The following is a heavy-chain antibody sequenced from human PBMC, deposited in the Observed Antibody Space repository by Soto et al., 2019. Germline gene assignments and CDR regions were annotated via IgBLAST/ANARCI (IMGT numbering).Heavy chain of an antibody. J-gene: IGHJ4*02. CDR2: MNPNSGNT. Sequence: QVQLVQSGAEVKKPGASVKVSCKASGYTFTSYGINWVRQATGQGVEWKGWMNPNSGNTGYAQKLQGRVPMTSNTSISTAYMELSSLRSEDTAVYYCARGRGGYDLQSIDYWGQGTLVTVSS. CDR1: GYTFTSYG. CDR3: ARGRGGYDLQSIDY. D-gene: IGHD5-12*01. V-gene: IGHV1-8*01.